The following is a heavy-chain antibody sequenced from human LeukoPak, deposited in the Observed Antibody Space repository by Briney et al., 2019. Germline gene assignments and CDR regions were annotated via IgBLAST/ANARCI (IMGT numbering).Heavy chain of an antibody. CDR1: GFTFSDYY. V-gene: IGHV3-11*01. CDR2: ISSSGSTI. J-gene: IGHJ4*02. Sequence: GGSLRLSCAASGFTFSDYYMSWIRQAPGKGLEWVSYISSSGSTIYYADSVKGRFTISRDNAKNSLYLQMNSLRAEDTAVYYCARGQSSSWSTKYYFDYWGQGTLVTVSS. D-gene: IGHD6-13*01. CDR3: ARGQSSSWSTKYYFDY.